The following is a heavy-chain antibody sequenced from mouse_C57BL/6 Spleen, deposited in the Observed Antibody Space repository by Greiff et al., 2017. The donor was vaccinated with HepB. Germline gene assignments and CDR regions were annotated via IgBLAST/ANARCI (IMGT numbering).Heavy chain of an antibody. Sequence: EVQLQQSGPELVKPGASVKISCKASGYTFTDYYMNWVKQSHGKSLEWIGDINPNNGGTSYNQKFKGKATLTVDKSSSTAYMELRSLTSEDSAVYYCARKNLGYEYFDVWGTGTTVTVSS. CDR2: INPNNGGT. V-gene: IGHV1-26*01. CDR1: GYTFTDYY. D-gene: IGHD3-1*01. J-gene: IGHJ1*03. CDR3: ARKNLGYEYFDV.